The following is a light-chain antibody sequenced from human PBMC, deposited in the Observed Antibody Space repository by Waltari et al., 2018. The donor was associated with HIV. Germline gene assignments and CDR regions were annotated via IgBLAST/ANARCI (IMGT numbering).Light chain of an antibody. J-gene: IGLJ3*02. Sequence: QSALTQPASVSGSPGQSITISCTGTSSAVGGYNYVSWYQQHPGKAPKLMIYEVSYRPSGVSTRFSGSKSGNTASLTISGLQPEDEADYYCSSYTSSTFWVFGGGTKLTVL. CDR2: EVS. V-gene: IGLV2-14*01. CDR3: SSYTSSTFWV. CDR1: SSAVGGYNY.